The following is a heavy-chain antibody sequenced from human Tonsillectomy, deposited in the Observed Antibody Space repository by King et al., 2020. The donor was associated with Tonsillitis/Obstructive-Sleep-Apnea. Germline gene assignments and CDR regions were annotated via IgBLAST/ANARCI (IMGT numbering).Heavy chain of an antibody. Sequence: VQLVESGGGVVQPGRSLRLSCAASGFTFTKSDMHWVRQAPGKGLEWVALIWYDGSNKYYTDSVKGRFTISRDNSKNTLYLQMNSLRAEDTAVYYCASYSRFFDLWGRGTLVTVSS. CDR2: IWYDGSNK. CDR1: GFTFTKSD. D-gene: IGHD2-15*01. V-gene: IGHV3-33*01. CDR3: ASYSRFFDL. J-gene: IGHJ2*01.